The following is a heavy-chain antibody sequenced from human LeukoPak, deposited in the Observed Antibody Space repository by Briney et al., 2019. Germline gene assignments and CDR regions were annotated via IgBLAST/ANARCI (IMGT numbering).Heavy chain of an antibody. J-gene: IGHJ6*03. D-gene: IGHD2-15*01. CDR1: GFTFSSYG. CDR2: IWYDGSNE. Sequence: GGSLRLSCAASGFTFSSYGMHWVRQAPGKGLEWVAVIWYDGSNEYYADSVKGRLTISRDNSKNTLYLQMNSLRAEDTAVYYCAKEMKVCSGGSCYYYYMDVWGKGTTVTVSS. CDR3: AKEMKVCSGGSCYYYYMDV. V-gene: IGHV3-33*06.